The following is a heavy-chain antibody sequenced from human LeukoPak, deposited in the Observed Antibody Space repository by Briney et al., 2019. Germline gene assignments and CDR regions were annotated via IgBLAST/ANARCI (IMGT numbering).Heavy chain of an antibody. Sequence: GGPLTLSCRASGFPFDHYHMRWVRQAPGEGLEWVSRINWNGGSTGYADSVKDRFTISRDNAKNSLYLKMNSLKAEDTALYYCARAGILTGYYKHPFDYWGQGTLVTVSS. V-gene: IGHV3-20*04. CDR3: ARAGILTGYYKHPFDY. D-gene: IGHD3-9*01. J-gene: IGHJ4*02. CDR1: GFPFDHYH. CDR2: INWNGGST.